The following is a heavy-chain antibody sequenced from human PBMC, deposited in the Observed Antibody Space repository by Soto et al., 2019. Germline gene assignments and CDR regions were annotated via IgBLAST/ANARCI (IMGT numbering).Heavy chain of an antibody. CDR3: ARDFYGSGPRYRYGMDV. CDR2: ISYDGSNK. D-gene: IGHD3-10*01. Sequence: PGGSLRLSCAASGFTFSSYAMHWVRQAPGKGLEWVAVISYDGSNKYYADSVKGRFTISRDNSKNTLYLQMNSLRAEDTAVYYCARDFYGSGPRYRYGMDVWGQGTTVTVSS. V-gene: IGHV3-30-3*01. CDR1: GFTFSSYA. J-gene: IGHJ6*02.